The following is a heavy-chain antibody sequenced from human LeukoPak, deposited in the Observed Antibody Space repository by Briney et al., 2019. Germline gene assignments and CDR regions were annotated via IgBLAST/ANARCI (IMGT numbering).Heavy chain of an antibody. CDR1: GGTFSSYA. V-gene: IGHV1-69*13. CDR2: IIPIFGTA. CDR3: ARDRNSAYQLLEPDYAFDI. Sequence: SVKVSCKASGGTFSSYAISWVRQAPGQGLEWMGGIIPIFGTANYAQKFQGRVTTTADESTSTAYMELSSPRSEDTAVYYCARDRNSAYQLLEPDYAFDIWGQGTMVAVSS. J-gene: IGHJ3*02. D-gene: IGHD2-2*01.